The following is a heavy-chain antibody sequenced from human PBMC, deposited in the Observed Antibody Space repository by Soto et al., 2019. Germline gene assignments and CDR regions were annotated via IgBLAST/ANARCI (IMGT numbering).Heavy chain of an antibody. Sequence: GGPLRLSCAASGFTSSTAWLNWVRQAPGKGLEWVGRIKSKINGGTTDFAASVKGRFAISRDDSTDMVYLQMNSLKPEDTAMYYCTTDSLFTMILVRFDFWGHGTLVTVSS. V-gene: IGHV3-15*07. J-gene: IGHJ4*01. CDR2: IKSKINGGTT. CDR1: GFTSSTAW. D-gene: IGHD3-22*01. CDR3: TTDSLFTMILVRFDF.